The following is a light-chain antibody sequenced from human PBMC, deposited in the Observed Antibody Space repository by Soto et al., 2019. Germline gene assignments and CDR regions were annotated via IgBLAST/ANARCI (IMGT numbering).Light chain of an antibody. CDR3: QSYDSSLSGVV. CDR1: SSNIGAGYD. J-gene: IGLJ2*01. CDR2: GNS. Sequence: QSVLTQPPSVSGAPGQRVTISCTGSSSNIGAGYDVNWYQQLPETAPKLLIYGNSNRPSGVPDRFSGSKSGTSASLAITGLQAEDEADYYCQSYDSSLSGVVFGGGTKVTVL. V-gene: IGLV1-40*01.